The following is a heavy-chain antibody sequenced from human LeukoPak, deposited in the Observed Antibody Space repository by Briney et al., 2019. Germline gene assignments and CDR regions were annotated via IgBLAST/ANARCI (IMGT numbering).Heavy chain of an antibody. CDR1: GFTFSTYW. D-gene: IGHD1-26*01. CDR3: ARDSSGNLDY. J-gene: IGHJ4*02. CDR2: IKRDGSEK. V-gene: IGHV3-7*01. Sequence: GGSLRLSCAASGFTFSTYWMAWVRQAPGKGPEWVANIKRDGSEKYYVESVKGRFTISRDNAKSSLFLQMNSLTAEDTSIYYCARDSSGNLDYWGQGALVTVSS.